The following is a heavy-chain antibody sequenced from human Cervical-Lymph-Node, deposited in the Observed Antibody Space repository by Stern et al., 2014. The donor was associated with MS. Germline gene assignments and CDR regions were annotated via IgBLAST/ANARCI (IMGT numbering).Heavy chain of an antibody. D-gene: IGHD2-8*02. CDR3: AKHACTGAACPFDL. J-gene: IGHJ4*02. CDR1: GDSISSYTHY. V-gene: IGHV4-39*01. Sequence: QVQLQESGPGLVKPSETLSLTCAVSGDSISSYTHYWAWIRQPPVKGLEWIGSVYSSGPTYTNPSLRSRFTIPVDTSKNHFSLGLNSVTAADTAVYYCAKHACTGAACPFDLWGQGTLVTVSS. CDR2: VYSSGPT.